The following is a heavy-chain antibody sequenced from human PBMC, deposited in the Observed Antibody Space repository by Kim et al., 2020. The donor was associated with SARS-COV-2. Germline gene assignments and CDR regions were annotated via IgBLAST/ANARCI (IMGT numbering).Heavy chain of an antibody. J-gene: IGHJ6*02. CDR3: ARGVLVSYSSSWYGDYYYGMDV. CDR1: GGSISSYY. V-gene: IGHV4-59*01. Sequence: SETLSLTCTVSGGSISSYYWSWIRQPPGKGLEWIGYIYYSGSTNYNPSLKSRVTISVDTSKNQFSLKLSSVTAADAAVYYCARGVLVSYSSSWYGDYYYGMDVWGQGTTVTVSS. CDR2: IYYSGST. D-gene: IGHD6-13*01.